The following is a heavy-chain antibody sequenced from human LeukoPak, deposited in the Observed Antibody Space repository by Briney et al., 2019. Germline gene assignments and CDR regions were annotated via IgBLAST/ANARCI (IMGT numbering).Heavy chain of an antibody. CDR2: ISRSGSTI. J-gene: IGHJ4*02. V-gene: IGHV3-48*03. Sequence: SRGSLRLSCAASGFTFSSYEMNWVRQAPGKGLEWVSYISRSGSTIYYADSVKGRFSISRDNAKNSLFLQMNSLRAEDTAVYYCARQTIVVAPLDYWGQGTLVTVSS. D-gene: IGHD3-22*01. CDR1: GFTFSSYE. CDR3: ARQTIVVAPLDY.